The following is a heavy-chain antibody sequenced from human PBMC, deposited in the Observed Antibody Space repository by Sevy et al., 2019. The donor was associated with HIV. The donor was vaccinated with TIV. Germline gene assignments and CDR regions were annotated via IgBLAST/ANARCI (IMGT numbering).Heavy chain of an antibody. D-gene: IGHD2-21*02. CDR1: RFTFSSYS. CDR3: ARDGVTAPAGYYYGMDV. Sequence: GGSLRLSCAASRFTFSSYSMNWVRQAPGKGLEWVSYISSSSSTIYYADSVKGRFTISRYNAKNSLYLQMNSLRDEDTAVYYCARDGVTAPAGYYYGMDVWGHGTTVTVSS. J-gene: IGHJ6*02. CDR2: ISSSSSTI. V-gene: IGHV3-48*02.